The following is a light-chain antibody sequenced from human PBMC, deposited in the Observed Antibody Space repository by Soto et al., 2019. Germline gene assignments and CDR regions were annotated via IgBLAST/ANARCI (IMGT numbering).Light chain of an antibody. CDR2: DAS. CDR1: QSITNW. CDR3: QQYNTYWT. V-gene: IGKV1-5*01. J-gene: IGKJ1*01. Sequence: DIPMTQSPSTLSASVGDIVIITCRASQSITNWLAWYQQKPGKAPNILIYDASTLQSGVPSRFSGSGFGTEFTLTISSLQPDDFATYYCQQYNTYWTFGQGTKVDIK.